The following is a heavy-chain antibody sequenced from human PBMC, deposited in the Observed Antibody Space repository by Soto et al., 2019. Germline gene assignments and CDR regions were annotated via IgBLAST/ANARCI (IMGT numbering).Heavy chain of an antibody. CDR3: ARDQSIAARYFDY. Sequence: PGGSLRLSCAASGFTFSSYAMHWVRQAPGKGLEWVAVISYDGSNKYYADSVKGRFTISRDNSKNTLYLQMNSLRAEDTAVYYCARDQSIAARYFDYWGQGTLVTVSS. CDR1: GFTFSSYA. CDR2: ISYDGSNK. V-gene: IGHV3-30-3*01. J-gene: IGHJ4*02. D-gene: IGHD6-6*01.